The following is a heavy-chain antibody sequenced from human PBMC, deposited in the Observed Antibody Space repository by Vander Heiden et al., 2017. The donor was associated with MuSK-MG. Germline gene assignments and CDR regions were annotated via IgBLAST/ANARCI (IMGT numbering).Heavy chain of an antibody. V-gene: IGHV4-39*01. CDR2: IYYSGST. J-gene: IGHJ4*02. D-gene: IGHD5-18*01. CDR3: ARLGNSYGSYFDF. CDR1: GGSISSSSNY. Sequence: QLQLQESGPGLVKPSETLSLTCTFSGGSISSSSNYWGWVRQPPGKGLEWIGSIYYSGSTYYNPSLRSRVTISVDTSKNQFSLKVSSVTAADTAVYYCARLGNSYGSYFDFWGQGTLVTVSS.